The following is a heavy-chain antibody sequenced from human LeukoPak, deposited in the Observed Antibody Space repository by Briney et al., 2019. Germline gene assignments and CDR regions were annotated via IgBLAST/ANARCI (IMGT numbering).Heavy chain of an antibody. CDR1: GFTFSSYA. CDR3: AKGVSAARPPNWFDP. D-gene: IGHD6-6*01. CDR2: ISGSGGST. V-gene: IGHV3-23*01. J-gene: IGHJ5*02. Sequence: GGSLRLSCAAFGFTFSSYAMSWVRQAPGKGLEWVSAISGSGGSTYYADSVKGRFTISRDNSKNTLYLQMNSLRAEDTAVYYCAKGVSAARPPNWFDPWGQGTLVTVSS.